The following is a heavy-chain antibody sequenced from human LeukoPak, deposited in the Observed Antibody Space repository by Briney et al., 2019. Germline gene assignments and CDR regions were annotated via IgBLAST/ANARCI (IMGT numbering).Heavy chain of an antibody. J-gene: IGHJ5*02. D-gene: IGHD3-22*01. CDR1: GFTFSAYA. CDR3: AKHDPRRVVITNWFDP. Sequence: GGSLRLSCAASGFTFSAYAISWVRQAPGKGLEWVSAISGSGGITYYADSVKGRFTISRGNSKNSLYLQMNSLRAEDTAVYYCAKHDPRRVVITNWFDPWGQGTLVTVSS. V-gene: IGHV3-23*01. CDR2: ISGSGGIT.